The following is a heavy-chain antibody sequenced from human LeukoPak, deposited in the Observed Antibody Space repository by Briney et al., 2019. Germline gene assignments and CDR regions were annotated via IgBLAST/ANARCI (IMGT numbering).Heavy chain of an antibody. CDR3: AREEGSSSSILPSGHWFDP. CDR1: GGSISSSSYY. V-gene: IGHV4-39*07. CDR2: IYYSGST. J-gene: IGHJ5*02. D-gene: IGHD6-13*01. Sequence: SETLSLTCTVSGGSISSSSYYWGWIRQPPGKGLEWIGSIYYSGSTYYNPSLKSRVTISVDTSKNQFSLKLSSVTAADTAVYYCAREEGSSSSILPSGHWFDPWGQGTLVTVSS.